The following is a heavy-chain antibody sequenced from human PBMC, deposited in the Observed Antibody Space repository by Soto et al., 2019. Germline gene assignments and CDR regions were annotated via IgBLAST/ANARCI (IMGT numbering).Heavy chain of an antibody. CDR1: GGTFSSYA. CDR3: ARAGGSGSYYYYYGMDV. D-gene: IGHD1-26*01. CDR2: IIPIFGTA. V-gene: IGHV1-69*13. J-gene: IGHJ6*02. Sequence: SVKVSCKASGGTFSSYAISWVRQAPGQGLEWMGGIIPIFGTANYAQKSQGRVTITADESTSTAYMELSSLRSEDTAVYYCARAGGSGSYYYYYGMDVWGQGTTVTVSS.